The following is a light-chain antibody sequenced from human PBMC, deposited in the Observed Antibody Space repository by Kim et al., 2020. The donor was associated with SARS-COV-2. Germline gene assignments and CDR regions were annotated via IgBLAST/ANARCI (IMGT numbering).Light chain of an antibody. Sequence: QSLLTQPPSASGTPGQRVTISCSGSSSNIGSNHVYWYQQFPGTAPKVLVYSNDQRPSGVPDRFSGSKSGTSASLAISGLRSEDEADYYCAAWDDSLRGRVFGGGTQLTVL. CDR1: SSNIGSNH. CDR2: SND. J-gene: IGLJ3*02. V-gene: IGLV1-47*02. CDR3: AAWDDSLRGRV.